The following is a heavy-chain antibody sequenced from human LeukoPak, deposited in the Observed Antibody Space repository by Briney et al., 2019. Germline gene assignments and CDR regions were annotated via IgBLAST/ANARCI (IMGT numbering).Heavy chain of an antibody. V-gene: IGHV1-2*02. Sequence: GASVKVSCKASGYTFTCYYMHWVRQAPGQGLEWMGWINPKSGGTNYAQKFQGRVTMTRDTSISTAYIELSRLRSDDTAEYYCARDQDGMDVWGQGTTVTVSS. CDR1: GYTFTCYY. CDR2: INPKSGGT. J-gene: IGHJ6*02. CDR3: ARDQDGMDV.